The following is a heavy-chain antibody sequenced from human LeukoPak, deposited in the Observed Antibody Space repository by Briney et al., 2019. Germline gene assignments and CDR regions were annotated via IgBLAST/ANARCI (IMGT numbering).Heavy chain of an antibody. CDR2: IYPDDSDT. D-gene: IGHD1-26*01. CDR1: EYSFSNYW. CDR3: ARRGLEVGSFDS. Sequence: GESLKISCNGSEYSFSNYWLGWVRQMPGKGLEWMGIIYPDDSDTRYSPSFQGQVTISADKSISTAYLQWSSLKASDTAMYYCARRGLEVGSFDSWGQGTLVTVSS. J-gene: IGHJ4*02. V-gene: IGHV5-51*01.